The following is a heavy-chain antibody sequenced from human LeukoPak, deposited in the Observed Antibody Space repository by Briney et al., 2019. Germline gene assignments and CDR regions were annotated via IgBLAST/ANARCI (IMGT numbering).Heavy chain of an antibody. CDR3: ARSMKY. CDR2: ISGSGGST. Sequence: GGTLRLSCAASGFTFSSYGMSWVRQAPGKGLEWVSAISGSGGSTYYADSVKGRFTISRDNAENSLYLQMNSLRAEDTAVYYCARSMKYWGQGTLVTVSS. D-gene: IGHD2-8*01. CDR1: GFTFSSYG. J-gene: IGHJ4*02. V-gene: IGHV3-23*01.